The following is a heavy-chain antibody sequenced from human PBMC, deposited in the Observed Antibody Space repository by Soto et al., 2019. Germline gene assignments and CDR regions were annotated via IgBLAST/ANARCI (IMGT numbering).Heavy chain of an antibody. CDR1: GFTFGDYA. V-gene: IGHV3-49*03. CDR3: TRDGGYDISGYIVDY. Sequence: PGGSLRLSCTASGFTFGDYAMSWFRQAPGKGLEWVSFIRSKASDGTTEYAASVKGRFTISRDDSKSIAYLQMNSLKTEDTAVYYCTRDGGYDISGYIVDYWGQGTLVTVSS. CDR2: IRSKASDGTT. J-gene: IGHJ4*02. D-gene: IGHD3-22*01.